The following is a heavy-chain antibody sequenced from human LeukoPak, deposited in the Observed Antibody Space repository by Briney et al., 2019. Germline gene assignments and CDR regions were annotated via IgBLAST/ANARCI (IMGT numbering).Heavy chain of an antibody. CDR1: GYTLTELS. V-gene: IGHV1-24*01. CDR3: ATAARPIVVVPAAGFDGMDV. D-gene: IGHD2-2*01. CDR2: FDPEDGET. Sequence: ASVKVSCTVSGYTLTELSMHWVRQAPGKGLEWMGGFDPEDGETIYAQKFQGRVTMTEDTSTDTAYMELSSLRSEDTAVYYCATAARPIVVVPAAGFDGMDVWGQGTTVTVSS. J-gene: IGHJ6*02.